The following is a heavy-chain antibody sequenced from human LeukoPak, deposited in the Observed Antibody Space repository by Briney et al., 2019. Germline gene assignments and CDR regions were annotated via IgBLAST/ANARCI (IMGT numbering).Heavy chain of an antibody. V-gene: IGHV1-46*01. J-gene: IGHJ4*02. CDR1: GYTFT. D-gene: IGHD1-26*01. CDR2: INPSGGST. Sequence: GASVKVSCKASGYTFTIHWVRQAPGQGLEWMGIINPSGGSTSYAQKFQGRVTMTRDMSTSTVYMELSSLRSEDTAVYYCAREGASGYWGQGTLVTVSS. CDR3: AREGASGY.